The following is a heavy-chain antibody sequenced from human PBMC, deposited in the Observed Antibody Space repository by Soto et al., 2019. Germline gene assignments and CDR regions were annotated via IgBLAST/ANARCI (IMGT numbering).Heavy chain of an antibody. V-gene: IGHV3-23*01. Sequence: PGGSLRLSCAASGFTFSSYAMSWVRQAPGKGLEWVSAISGSGGSTYYADSVKGRFTISRDNSKNTLYLQMNSLRAEDTAVYYCAKAQGVVVVAATNVYGMDVWGQGTTVTVSS. CDR3: AKAQGVVVVAATNVYGMDV. D-gene: IGHD2-15*01. CDR2: ISGSGGST. J-gene: IGHJ6*02. CDR1: GFTFSSYA.